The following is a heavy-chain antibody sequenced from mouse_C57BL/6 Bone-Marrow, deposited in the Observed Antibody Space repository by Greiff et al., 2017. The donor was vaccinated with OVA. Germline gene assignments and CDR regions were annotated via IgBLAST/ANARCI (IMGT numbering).Heavy chain of an antibody. D-gene: IGHD1-1*01. CDR1: GYTFTSYW. CDR3: ARSGITTVEGDFAMDY. V-gene: IGHV1-55*01. J-gene: IGHJ4*01. Sequence: QVQLQQSGAELVKPGASVKMYCKASGYTFTSYWITWVKQRPGQGLEWIGDIYPGSGRTNYNEKFKSKATLTVDTSSSTAYMQLSSLTSEDSAVYYCARSGITTVEGDFAMDYWGQGTSVTVSS. CDR2: IYPGSGRT.